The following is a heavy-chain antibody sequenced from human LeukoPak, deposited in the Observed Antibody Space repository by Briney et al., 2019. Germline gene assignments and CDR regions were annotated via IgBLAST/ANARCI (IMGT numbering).Heavy chain of an antibody. CDR2: VSGRGGST. J-gene: IGHJ4*02. Sequence: GGSLRLSCAASGFTFSNYAMNWVRRAPGKGLEWVSVVSGRGGSTYYAEPVKGRFTISRDNSKNTLYLQMNTLRAEDTAVYYCAKGDTGMVRRYYLDHWGQGSLVTVSS. D-gene: IGHD5-18*01. V-gene: IGHV3-23*01. CDR3: AKGDTGMVRRYYLDH. CDR1: GFTFSNYA.